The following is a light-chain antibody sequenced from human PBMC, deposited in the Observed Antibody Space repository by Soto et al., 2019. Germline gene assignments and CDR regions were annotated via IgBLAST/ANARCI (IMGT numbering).Light chain of an antibody. V-gene: IGKV3-20*01. J-gene: IGKJ1*01. Sequence: EIVLTQSPDTLSLPPGERATLSCRASQSVSSSYLAWYQQKPGQAPRLLIYGAASRATGIPDRFSGSGSGTDFTLTISRLEPEDFAVYYCHLYGSSPPWTFGQGTKVDIK. CDR1: QSVSSSY. CDR2: GAA. CDR3: HLYGSSPPWT.